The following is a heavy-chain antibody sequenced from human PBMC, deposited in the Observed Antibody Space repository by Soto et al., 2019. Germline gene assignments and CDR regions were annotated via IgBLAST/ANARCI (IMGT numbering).Heavy chain of an antibody. J-gene: IGHJ6*02. CDR1: GFSFSSYA. Sequence: EVQLLESGGGLGQPGGSLRLSCAASGFSFSSYAMTWVRQAPGRGLEWVSAIVGSGSPTYYADSVKGRFTISRDNSKNTLYLQMNSLRADDTAVYYCARDMSGGTYNYYYGMDVWGQGTTVTVSS. V-gene: IGHV3-23*01. CDR3: ARDMSGGTYNYYYGMDV. CDR2: IVGSGSPT. D-gene: IGHD1-26*01.